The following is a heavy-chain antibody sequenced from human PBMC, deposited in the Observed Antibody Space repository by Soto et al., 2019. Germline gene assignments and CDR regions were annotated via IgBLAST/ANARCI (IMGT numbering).Heavy chain of an antibody. CDR1: GYTFTSYG. V-gene: IGHV1-18*01. CDR2: ISAYNGNT. CDR3: ARDDPDYYGSGRSFKWFDP. D-gene: IGHD3-10*01. Sequence: ASVKVSCKASGYTFTSYGISWVRQAPGQGLEWMGWISAYNGNTNYAQKLQGRVTMTTDTSTSTAYMELRSLRSDDTAVYYCARDDPDYYGSGRSFKWFDPWGQGTLVTVSS. J-gene: IGHJ5*02.